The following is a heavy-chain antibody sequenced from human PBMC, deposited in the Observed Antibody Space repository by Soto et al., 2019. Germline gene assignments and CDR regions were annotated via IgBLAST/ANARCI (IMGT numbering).Heavy chain of an antibody. V-gene: IGHV3-49*03. Sequence: PGGSLRLSCTASGFTFGDYAMSWFRQAPGKGLEWVGFIRSKAYGGTTEYAASVKGRFTISRDDSKSIAYLQMNSLKTEDTAVNYCTRQEAFGGGYYLVPVDFDYWGQGTLVTGSS. CDR1: GFTFGDYA. D-gene: IGHD3-22*01. CDR3: TRQEAFGGGYYLVPVDFDY. CDR2: IRSKAYGGTT. J-gene: IGHJ4*02.